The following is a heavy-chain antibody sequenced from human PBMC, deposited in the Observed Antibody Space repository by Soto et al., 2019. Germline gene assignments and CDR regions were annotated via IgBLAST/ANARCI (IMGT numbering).Heavy chain of an antibody. CDR1: GGSISSSSYY. Sequence: PSETLSLTCTVSGGSISSSSYYWGWIRQPPGKGLEWIGSIYYSGSTYYNPSLKSRVTISVDTSKNQFSLKLSSVTAADTAVYYCARHRTTVVTPLMVYYFDYWGQGTLVTVSS. CDR3: ARHRTTVVTPLMVYYFDY. V-gene: IGHV4-39*01. CDR2: IYYSGST. D-gene: IGHD4-17*01. J-gene: IGHJ4*02.